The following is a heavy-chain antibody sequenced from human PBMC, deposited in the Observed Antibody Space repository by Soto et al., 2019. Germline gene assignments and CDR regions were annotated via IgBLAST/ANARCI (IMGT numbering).Heavy chain of an antibody. J-gene: IGHJ6*02. CDR1: GFTFSSYW. CDR3: AREPARYYDFWSGYYYYYGMDV. V-gene: IGHV3-7*03. D-gene: IGHD3-3*01. Sequence: RGSLRLSCAASGFTFSSYWMSWVRQAPGKGLEWVANIKQDGSEKYYVDSVKGRFTISRDNAKNSLYLQMNSLRAEDTAVYYCAREPARYYDFWSGYYYYYGMDVWGQGTTVTVSS. CDR2: IKQDGSEK.